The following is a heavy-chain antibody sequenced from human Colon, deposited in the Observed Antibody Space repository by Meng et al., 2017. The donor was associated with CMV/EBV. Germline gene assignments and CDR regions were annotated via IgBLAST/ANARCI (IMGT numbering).Heavy chain of an antibody. J-gene: IGHJ5*02. CDR2: ISAYNGNT. D-gene: IGHD6-19*01. Sequence: QVQLVQSGAEGKKPGASVTVSCKASGYTFTSYGISWVRQAPGQGLEWMGWISAYNGNTNYAQKLQGRVTITRDISASTAYMELSSLRSEDTAMYYCARDLRYRSDWLPYAWGQGTLVTVSS. CDR1: GYTFTSYG. V-gene: IGHV1-18*01. CDR3: ARDLRYRSDWLPYA.